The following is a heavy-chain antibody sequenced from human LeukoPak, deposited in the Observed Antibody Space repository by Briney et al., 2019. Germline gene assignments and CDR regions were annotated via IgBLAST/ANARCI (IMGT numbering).Heavy chain of an antibody. V-gene: IGHV4-30-2*01. CDR1: GGSISSGGYS. J-gene: IGHJ4*02. D-gene: IGHD5-18*01. Sequence: SETLSLTCAVSGGSISSGGYSWSWIRQPPGKGLEWIGYIYHSGSTYYNPSLKSRVTISVDRSKNQFSLKLSSVTAADTAVYYCARDSYSYGFGYWGQGTLVTVSS. CDR2: IYHSGST. CDR3: ARDSYSYGFGY.